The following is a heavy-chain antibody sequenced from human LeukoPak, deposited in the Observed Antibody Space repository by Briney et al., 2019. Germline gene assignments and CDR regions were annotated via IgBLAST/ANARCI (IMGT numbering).Heavy chain of an antibody. CDR3: VRDLRSADY. J-gene: IGHJ4*02. V-gene: IGHV3-30-3*01. CDR2: VSYDETNK. D-gene: IGHD3-10*02. Sequence: SGGSLRLSCAASASTFSNDAIHWVRQAPGKGLEWVAVVSYDETNKYYADSVKGRFTISRDNSKNTVYLQMSSLRAEDTAVYYCVRDLRSADYWGQGTLVIVSS. CDR1: ASTFSNDA.